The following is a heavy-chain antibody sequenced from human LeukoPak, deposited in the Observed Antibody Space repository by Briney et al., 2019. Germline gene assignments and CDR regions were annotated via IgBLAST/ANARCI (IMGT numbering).Heavy chain of an antibody. D-gene: IGHD3-16*01. CDR1: GGSISSGGYS. J-gene: IGHJ5*02. CDR3: ARGGALNWFDP. V-gene: IGHV4-30-2*01. Sequence: SSQTLSLTCAVSGGSISSGGYSWSWIRQPPGKGLEWIGYIYHSGSTYYNPSLKSRVTISVDRSKNQFSLKLSSVTAADTAVYYCARGGALNWFDPWGQGTLVTVSS. CDR2: IYHSGST.